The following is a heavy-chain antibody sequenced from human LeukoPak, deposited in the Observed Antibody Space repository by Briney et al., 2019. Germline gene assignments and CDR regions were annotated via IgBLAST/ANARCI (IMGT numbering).Heavy chain of an antibody. D-gene: IGHD3-10*01. CDR2: ISGSGGST. Sequence: GGALRLSCAASGFIFRNYAMSWVRQAPGKGLEGVAGISGSGGSTYYADSVKGRFTISRDNAKNSLYLQMNSLRAEDTAVYYCARDRQWFGEPNWFDPWGQGTLVTVSS. V-gene: IGHV3-23*01. CDR1: GFIFRNYA. J-gene: IGHJ5*02. CDR3: ARDRQWFGEPNWFDP.